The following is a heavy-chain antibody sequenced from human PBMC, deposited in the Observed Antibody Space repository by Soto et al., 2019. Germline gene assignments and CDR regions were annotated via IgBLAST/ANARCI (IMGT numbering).Heavy chain of an antibody. CDR2: INQSGST. V-gene: IGHV4-34*01. Sequence: SETLSLTCAVYGGSFSGYYWSWIRQPPGKGLEWIGEINQSGSTNYNPSLKSRVTISVDTSKTQFSLKLSSVTAADTAVYYCARGVYDSSGFDAFDIWGQGTMVTVSS. CDR1: GGSFSGYY. CDR3: ARGVYDSSGFDAFDI. J-gene: IGHJ3*02. D-gene: IGHD3-22*01.